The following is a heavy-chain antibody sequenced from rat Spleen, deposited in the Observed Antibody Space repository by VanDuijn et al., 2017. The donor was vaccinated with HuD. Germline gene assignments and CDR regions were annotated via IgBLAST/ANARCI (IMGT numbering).Heavy chain of an antibody. CDR1: GFTFSDYA. CDR3: TTVNIGTTIFDY. V-gene: IGHV5-29*01. Sequence: EVQLVESGGGLVQPGRSLKLSCAASGFTFSDYAMAWVRQAPTKGLEVVATISSEVRSSYYRDSVQGRFPISRDNAKSTLYLQMDSLRSEDTATYYCTTVNIGTTIFDYWGQGVMVTVSS. J-gene: IGHJ2*01. D-gene: IGHD1-5*01. CDR2: ISSEVRSS.